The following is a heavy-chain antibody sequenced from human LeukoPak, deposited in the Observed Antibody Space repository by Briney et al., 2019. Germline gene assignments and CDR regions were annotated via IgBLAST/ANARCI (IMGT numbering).Heavy chain of an antibody. CDR2: IKQDGSEK. CDR1: GFTFSSYW. V-gene: IGHV3-7*01. Sequence: GGSLRLSCAASGFTFSSYWMSWARQAPGKGLEWVANIKQDGSEKYYVDSVKGRFTISRDNAKNSLYLQMNSLRAEDTAVYYCARAWYYDSSGYYQFDYWGQGTLVTVSS. CDR3: ARAWYYDSSGYYQFDY. D-gene: IGHD3-22*01. J-gene: IGHJ4*02.